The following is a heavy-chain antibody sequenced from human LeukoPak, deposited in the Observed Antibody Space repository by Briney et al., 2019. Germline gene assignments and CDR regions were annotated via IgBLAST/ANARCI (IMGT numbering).Heavy chain of an antibody. J-gene: IGHJ4*02. CDR2: IIPIFGTA. CDR3: ARGGSYDIRGGGLDY. CDR1: GGTFSSYA. V-gene: IGHV1-69*05. Sequence: SVKVSCKASGGTFSSYAISWVRQAPGQGLEWMGRIIPIFGTANYAQKFQGRVTITTDEPTSTAYMELSSLRSEDTAVYYCARGGSYDIRGGGLDYWGQGTLVTVSS. D-gene: IGHD3-9*01.